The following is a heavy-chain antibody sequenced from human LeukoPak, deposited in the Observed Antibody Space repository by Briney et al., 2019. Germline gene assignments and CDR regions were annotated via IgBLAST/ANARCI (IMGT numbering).Heavy chain of an antibody. J-gene: IGHJ4*02. CDR1: GFTFSSYW. Sequence: PGGSLRLSCAASGFTFSSYWMHWVRQAPGKGLVWVSRINSDGSSTSYADSVKGRFTISRDNSKNTLYLQMNSLRAEDTAVYYCAKSTIFGEYYFDYWGQGTLVTVSS. D-gene: IGHD3-3*01. CDR2: INSDGSST. V-gene: IGHV3-74*01. CDR3: AKSTIFGEYYFDY.